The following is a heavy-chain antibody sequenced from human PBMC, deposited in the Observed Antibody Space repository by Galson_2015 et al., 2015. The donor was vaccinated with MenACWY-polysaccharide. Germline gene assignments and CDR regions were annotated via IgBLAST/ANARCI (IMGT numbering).Heavy chain of an antibody. J-gene: IGHJ5*02. CDR2: IYSGGST. CDR1: RFTVSSNY. Sequence: SLRLSCAASRFTVSSNYMSWVRQAPGKGLEWVSVIYSGGSTYYADSVKGRFTISRDNSKNTLYLQMNSLRAEDTAVYYCARAVDTATPFDPWGQGTLVTVSS. CDR3: ARAVDTATPFDP. V-gene: IGHV3-66*01. D-gene: IGHD5-18*01.